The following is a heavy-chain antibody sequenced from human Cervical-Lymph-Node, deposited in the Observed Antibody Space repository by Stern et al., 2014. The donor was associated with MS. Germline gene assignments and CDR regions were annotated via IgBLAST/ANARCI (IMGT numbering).Heavy chain of an antibody. CDR3: ARGGDFKWAVRSQFFDY. Sequence: DQLVESGGGVVQPGRSLRLSCAASGFTFRSYGIHWVRQAPGKGLEWVAVVWYDGTTKSYSDSVKGRFTISRDNPRQTVYLQMDNLRVEDTAIYFCARGGDFKWAVRSQFFDYWGQGTLITVSS. D-gene: IGHD1-26*01. CDR1: GFTFRSYG. J-gene: IGHJ4*02. V-gene: IGHV3-33*01. CDR2: VWYDGTTK.